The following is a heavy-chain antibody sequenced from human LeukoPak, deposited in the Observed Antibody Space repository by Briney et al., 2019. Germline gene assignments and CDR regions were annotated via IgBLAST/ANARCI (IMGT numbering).Heavy chain of an antibody. J-gene: IGHJ4*02. D-gene: IGHD3-22*01. CDR3: AKELPDHDDSSGYSFDY. CDR1: GFTFSSYG. Sequence: GGSLRLSCAASGFTFSSYGMHWVRQAPGKGLEWVAVISCDGSNKYYADSVKGRFTISRDNAKNPLYLQMNSLRAEDTAVYYCAKELPDHDDSSGYSFDYWGQGTLVTVSS. CDR2: ISCDGSNK. V-gene: IGHV3-30*18.